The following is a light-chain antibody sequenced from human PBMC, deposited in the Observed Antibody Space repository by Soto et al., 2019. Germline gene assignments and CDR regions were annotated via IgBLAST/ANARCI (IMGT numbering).Light chain of an antibody. J-gene: IGKJ1*01. Sequence: EILLTQSPGTLSLSPGERATLSCRASQSVNNNYLAWYQQRPGQAPRLLIYGASTRATGIPDRFSGSGSVTDFTLTISRLESEDSAVYFCQQYRSSPWTFGQGTKVEIK. CDR2: GAS. CDR3: QQYRSSPWT. CDR1: QSVNNNY. V-gene: IGKV3-20*01.